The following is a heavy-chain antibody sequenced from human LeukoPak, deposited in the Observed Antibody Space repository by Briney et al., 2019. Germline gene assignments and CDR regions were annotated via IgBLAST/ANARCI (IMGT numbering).Heavy chain of an antibody. CDR1: GYSISSGYY. Sequence: SETLSLTCTVSGYSISSGYYWGWIRQPPGKGLEWIGSIYHSGSTYYNPSLKSRVTISVDTSKNQFSLKLSSVTAADTAVYYCARDPKGRFDLWGRGTLVTVSS. J-gene: IGHJ2*01. CDR2: IYHSGST. CDR3: ARDPKGRFDL. V-gene: IGHV4-38-2*02.